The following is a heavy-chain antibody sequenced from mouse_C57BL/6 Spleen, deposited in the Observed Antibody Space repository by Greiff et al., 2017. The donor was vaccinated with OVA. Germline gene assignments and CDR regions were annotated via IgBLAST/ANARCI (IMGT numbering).Heavy chain of an antibody. CDR3: ARVYSNYAYYFDY. CDR2: INPNNGGT. D-gene: IGHD2-5*01. Sequence: EVKLQQSGPELVKPGASVKISCKASGYTFTDYYMNWVKQSHGKSLEWIGDINPNNGGTSYNQKFKGKATLTVDKSSSTAYMELRSLTSEDSAVYYCARVYSNYAYYFDYWGQGTTLTVSS. J-gene: IGHJ2*01. CDR1: GYTFTDYY. V-gene: IGHV1-26*01.